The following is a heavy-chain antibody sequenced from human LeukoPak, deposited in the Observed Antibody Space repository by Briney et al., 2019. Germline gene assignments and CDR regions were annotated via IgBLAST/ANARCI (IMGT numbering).Heavy chain of an antibody. D-gene: IGHD5-24*01. CDR1: GFTFSDYY. CDR2: ISSSGSTI. J-gene: IGHJ4*02. CDR3: VRWKRDGYSYDY. V-gene: IGHV3-11*01. Sequence: GGSLRLSCAASGFTFSDYYMSWIRQAPGKGLEWVSYISSSGSTIYYADSVKGRFTISRDNAKNSLYLQMNSLRAEDTAVYYCVRWKRDGYSYDYWGQGTLVTVSS.